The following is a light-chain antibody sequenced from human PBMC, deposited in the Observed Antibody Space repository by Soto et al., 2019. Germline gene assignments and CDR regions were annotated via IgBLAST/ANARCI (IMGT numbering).Light chain of an antibody. CDR3: QQYNSYPWT. Sequence: DIQMTQSPSTLSASVGDRVTITCRASQTIFNWLAWYQRKPWRAPNILIYDASSLQSGVPSTFSGSGSGTEFTLTISSLQPGDFATYYCQQYNSYPWTFGQGTKVEIK. J-gene: IGKJ1*01. CDR2: DAS. CDR1: QTIFNW. V-gene: IGKV1-5*01.